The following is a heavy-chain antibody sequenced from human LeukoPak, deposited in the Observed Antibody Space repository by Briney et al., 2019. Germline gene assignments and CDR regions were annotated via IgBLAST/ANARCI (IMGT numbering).Heavy chain of an antibody. CDR3: AKGGGLQLLYFDY. CDR2: ISGSGGST. J-gene: IGHJ4*02. CDR1: GFTFSNAW. D-gene: IGHD5-24*01. Sequence: GGSLRLSCAASGFTFSNAWMSWVRQAPGKGLEWVSAISGSGGSTYYADSVKGRFTISRDNSKNTLYLQMNSLRAEDTAVYYCAKGGGLQLLYFDYWGQGTLVTVSS. V-gene: IGHV3-23*01.